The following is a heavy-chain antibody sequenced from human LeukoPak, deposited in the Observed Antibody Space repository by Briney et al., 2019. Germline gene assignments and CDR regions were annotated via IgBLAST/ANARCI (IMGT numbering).Heavy chain of an antibody. CDR1: RFTFTSSA. Sequence: SVKVSCKASRFTFTSSAMQWVRQARGQRLEWIGWIVVGSGNTNYAQKFQERVTITRDMSTSTAYMELSSLRSEDTAVYYCAAAEGYSSGWELDYWGQGTLVTVSS. J-gene: IGHJ4*02. D-gene: IGHD6-19*01. CDR3: AAAEGYSSGWELDY. V-gene: IGHV1-58*02. CDR2: IVVGSGNT.